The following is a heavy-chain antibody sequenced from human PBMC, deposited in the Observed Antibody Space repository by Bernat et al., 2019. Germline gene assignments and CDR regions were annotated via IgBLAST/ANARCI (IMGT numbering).Heavy chain of an antibody. Sequence: EVQLVESGGGLEKSGGSLRLSCAASGFTFSNAWMNWVRQAPGKGLEWVGRIKRKSDGGKTDYAAPVTGRFTISRDDSKNTLYLQMNSLKTEDTAVYYCTTLSTTKFSDGNRGVDYWGQGALVTVSS. CDR1: GFTFSNAW. CDR2: IKRKSDGGKT. V-gene: IGHV3-15*07. J-gene: IGHJ4*02. CDR3: TTLSTTKFSDGNRGVDY. D-gene: IGHD7-27*01.